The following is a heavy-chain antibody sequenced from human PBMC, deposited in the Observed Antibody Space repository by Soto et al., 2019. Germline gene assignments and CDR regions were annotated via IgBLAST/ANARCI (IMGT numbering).Heavy chain of an antibody. J-gene: IGHJ5*02. CDR1: GGSISSSNW. CDR3: ARDGSASHCFDP. Sequence: QVQLQESGPGLAKPSGTLSLTCAVSGGSISSSNWWSWVRQPPGEGLEWIGEIYHSGSTNYNPSLTRRATTTVDKSKNQFSLKLSSVTADDAAVYYGARDGSASHCFDPWGQGTLVTVSS. V-gene: IGHV4-4*02. D-gene: IGHD6-6*01. CDR2: IYHSGST.